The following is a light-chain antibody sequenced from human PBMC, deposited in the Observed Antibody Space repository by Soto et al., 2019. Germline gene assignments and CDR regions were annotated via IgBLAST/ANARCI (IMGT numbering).Light chain of an antibody. V-gene: IGLV2-14*01. CDR3: SSYTTSNTRQIV. CDR2: DVS. CDR1: SSDVGGYNY. J-gene: IGLJ1*01. Sequence: SSLTQPASGYGSPGQSITISCTRTSSDVGGYNYVSWYQQHPGKAPKFMIYDVSNRPSGVSNRFSGSKSGNTASLTISGLQAEDEADYYCSSYTTSNTRQIVFGTGTKVTVL.